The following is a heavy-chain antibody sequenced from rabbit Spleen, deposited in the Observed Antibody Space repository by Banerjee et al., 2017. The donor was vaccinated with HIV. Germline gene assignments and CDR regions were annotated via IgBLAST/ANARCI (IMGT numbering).Heavy chain of an antibody. CDR2: IYVGSGGGT. CDR3: ARDTGTSFSTYGMDL. CDR1: GVSFSNDHY. Sequence: QEQLEESGGGLVKPGASLTLTCTASGVSFSNDHYMCWVRQAPGKGLEWIACIYVGSGGGTKYASWAKGRFTISKTSSTTVTLQMTSLTAADTATYFCARDTGTSFSTYGMDLWGQGTLVTVS. J-gene: IGHJ6*01. D-gene: IGHD7-1*01. V-gene: IGHV1S45*01.